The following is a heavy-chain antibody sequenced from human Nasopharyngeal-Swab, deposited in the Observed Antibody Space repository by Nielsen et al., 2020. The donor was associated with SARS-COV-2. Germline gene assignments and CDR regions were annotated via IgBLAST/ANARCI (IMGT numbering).Heavy chain of an antibody. V-gene: IGHV3-11*04. CDR2: ISGTGDTV. CDR3: ARDIGPFAAPNWFDP. CDR1: AFTFGNYY. D-gene: IGHD6-13*01. J-gene: IGHJ5*02. Sequence: GGSLRLSCAASAFTFGNYYMTWIRQAPGKGLEWVSYISGTGDTVYYADSVKGRFTISRDNAKNSLYLQMNSLRDEDTAVYYCARDIGPFAAPNWFDPWGQGTLVTVSS.